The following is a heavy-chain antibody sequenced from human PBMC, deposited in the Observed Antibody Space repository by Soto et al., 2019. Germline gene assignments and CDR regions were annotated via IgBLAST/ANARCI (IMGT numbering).Heavy chain of an antibody. CDR1: GFTFSSYG. Sequence: QVQLVESGGGVVQPGRSLRLSCAASGFTFSSYGMHWVRQAPGKGLEWVAVIWYDGSNKYYADSVKGRFTISRDNSKKTXXLQMNSLRAEDTAVYYWARSHDYVWGSYRADAFDIWGQGTMVTVSS. D-gene: IGHD3-16*02. J-gene: IGHJ3*02. CDR2: IWYDGSNK. V-gene: IGHV3-33*01. CDR3: ARSHDYVWGSYRADAFDI.